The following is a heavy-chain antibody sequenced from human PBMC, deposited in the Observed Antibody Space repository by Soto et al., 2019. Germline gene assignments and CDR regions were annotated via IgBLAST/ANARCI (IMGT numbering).Heavy chain of an antibody. Sequence: ASVKVSCKASSYTFTSYGISWVRQAPGQGLEWMGWISAYNGNTNYAQKLQGRVTMTADTSTSTAYMELRSLRSDDTAVYYCARGLLIAAHPYHFDYWGQGTLVTVSS. CDR3: ARGLLIAAHPYHFDY. CDR2: ISAYNGNT. J-gene: IGHJ4*02. D-gene: IGHD6-6*01. CDR1: SYTFTSYG. V-gene: IGHV1-18*01.